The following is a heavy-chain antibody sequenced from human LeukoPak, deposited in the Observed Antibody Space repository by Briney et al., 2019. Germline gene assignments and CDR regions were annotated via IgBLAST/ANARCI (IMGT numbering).Heavy chain of an antibody. Sequence: GGSLRLSCAASGFTFSSYEMNWVRQAPGKGLEWVSYISSSGSTIYYADSVKGRFTISRDTSKNTLYLQMNSLRAEDTAVYYCVKDAKAFDIWGQGTMVTVSS. CDR1: GFTFSSYE. J-gene: IGHJ3*02. V-gene: IGHV3-48*03. CDR3: VKDAKAFDI. CDR2: ISSSGSTI.